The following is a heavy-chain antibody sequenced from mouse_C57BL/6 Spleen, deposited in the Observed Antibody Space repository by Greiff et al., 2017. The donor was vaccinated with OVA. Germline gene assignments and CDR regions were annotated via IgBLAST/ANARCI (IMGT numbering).Heavy chain of an antibody. J-gene: IGHJ4*01. CDR2: ISSGSSTI. Sequence: EVKLMESGGGLVKPGGSLKLSCAASGFTFSDYGMHWVRQAPEKGLEWVAYISSGSSTIYYADTVKGRFTISRDNAKNTLFLQMTSLRSEDTAMYYCARRSGSSYGGYAMDYWGQGTSVTVSS. CDR1: GFTFSDYG. D-gene: IGHD1-1*01. V-gene: IGHV5-17*01. CDR3: ARRSGSSYGGYAMDY.